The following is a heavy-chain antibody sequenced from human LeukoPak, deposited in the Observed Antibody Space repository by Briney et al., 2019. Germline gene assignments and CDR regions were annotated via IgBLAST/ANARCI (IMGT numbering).Heavy chain of an antibody. Sequence: SETLSLTCTVSGGSISSYYWSWIRQPPGKGLEWIGYIYYSGITNYNPSLKSRVTISVDTSKNQFSLKLSSVTAADTAVYYCARDSGSYGGDAFDIWGQGTMVTVSS. D-gene: IGHD1-26*01. CDR3: ARDSGSYGGDAFDI. J-gene: IGHJ3*02. CDR2: IYYSGIT. CDR1: GGSISSYY. V-gene: IGHV4-59*01.